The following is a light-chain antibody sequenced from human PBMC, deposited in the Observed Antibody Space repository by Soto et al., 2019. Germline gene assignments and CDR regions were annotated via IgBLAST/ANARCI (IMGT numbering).Light chain of an antibody. CDR3: QQFNSYPIT. CDR1: QGIRGA. CDR2: DVS. J-gene: IGKJ5*01. V-gene: IGKV1-13*02. Sequence: AIQVAQSPSSLSASVGDRVTITCRASQGIRGALAWYQQKPGKAPRLLIFDVSTLETGVPSRFSGGGSGTDFTLTISSLQPEDFGTYYCQQFNSYPITFGHGTRLEIK.